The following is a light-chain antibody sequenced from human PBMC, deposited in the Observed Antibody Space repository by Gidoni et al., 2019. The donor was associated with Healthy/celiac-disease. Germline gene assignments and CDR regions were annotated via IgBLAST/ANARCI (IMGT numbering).Light chain of an antibody. J-gene: IGKJ2*01. CDR3: QQYNSYRYT. V-gene: IGKV1-5*03. Sequence: TQSPSTLSASVGDRVTITCRASQSISSWLAWYQQKPGKAPKLLIYKASSLESGVPSRFSGSGSGTEFTLTISSLQPDDFATYYCQQYNSYRYTFXQXTKLEIK. CDR1: QSISSW. CDR2: KAS.